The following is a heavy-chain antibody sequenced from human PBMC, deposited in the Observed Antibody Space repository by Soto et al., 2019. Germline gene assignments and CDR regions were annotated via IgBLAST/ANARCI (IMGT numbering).Heavy chain of an antibody. CDR2: IYQSGVT. Sequence: SETLSLTCNMSGDSYSISTFSWSWIRQPPGKALQWIGFIYQSGVTSYNPSLASRVSVSLDRSNNQCSLKLKSVTAADTAVYFCAGMPYTSGLRFDPWGPGTLVTVSS. CDR3: AGMPYTSGLRFDP. J-gene: IGHJ5*02. D-gene: IGHD6-19*01. CDR1: GDSYSISTFS. V-gene: IGHV4-30-2*01.